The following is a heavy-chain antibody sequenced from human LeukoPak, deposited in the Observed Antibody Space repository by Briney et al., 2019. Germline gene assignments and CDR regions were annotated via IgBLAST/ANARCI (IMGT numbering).Heavy chain of an antibody. CDR3: ARGLTIFGVVIDY. D-gene: IGHD3-3*01. V-gene: IGHV4-30-2*01. Sequence: SETLSLTCTVSGGSISSGGYYWSWIRQPPGKGLEWIGYIYHSGSTYYNPSLKSRATISVDRSKNQFSLKLSSVTAADTAVYYCARGLTIFGVVIDYWGQGTLVTVSS. CDR2: IYHSGST. CDR1: GGSISSGGYY. J-gene: IGHJ4*02.